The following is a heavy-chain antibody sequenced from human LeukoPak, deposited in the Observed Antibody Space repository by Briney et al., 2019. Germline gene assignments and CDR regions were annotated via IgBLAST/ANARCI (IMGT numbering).Heavy chain of an antibody. J-gene: IGHJ4*02. D-gene: IGHD2-21*02. CDR2: IYYSGST. V-gene: IGHV4-31*03. CDR1: GGSISSGGYY. CDR3: ASLHIVVVTAPYFDY. Sequence: SETLSLTCTVSGGSISSGGYYWSWIRQHPGTGLEWIGYIYYSGSTYYNPSLKSRVTISVDTSKNQFSLKLSSVTAADTAVYYCASLHIVVVTAPYFDYWGQGTLVTVSS.